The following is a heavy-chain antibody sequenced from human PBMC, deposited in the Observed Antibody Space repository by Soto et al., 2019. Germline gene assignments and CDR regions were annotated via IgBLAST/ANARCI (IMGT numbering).Heavy chain of an antibody. V-gene: IGHV1-3*01. CDR2: INAGNGNI. Sequence: ASVKVSCKASGYTFTSSAIHWVRQAPGQGLEWMGWINAGNGNIEHSQKFQHRVTITRDTSASTAYLELSSLRSEDTAVYYCARVPPWGNSAGDYYIQHYDSWGQGTPVTVSS. D-gene: IGHD3-10*01. J-gene: IGHJ4*02. CDR3: ARVPPWGNSAGDYYIQHYDS. CDR1: GYTFTSSA.